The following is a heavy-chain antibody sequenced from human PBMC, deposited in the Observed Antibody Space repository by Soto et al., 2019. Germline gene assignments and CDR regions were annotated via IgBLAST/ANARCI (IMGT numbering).Heavy chain of an antibody. V-gene: IGHV5-51*01. CDR1: GHSFPSYC. CDR3: VASHYYGSRRYYQVRAFDI. J-gene: IGHJ3*02. Sequence: GESLKISCQASGHSFPSYCMGWVRQMPGKGLEWMGIICPGDSDTTYSPSFQGQVTISADKSIKTAYLQWSSVKASDTAMYYCVASHYYGSRRYYQVRAFDIWGQGTTVTVSS. CDR2: ICPGDSDT. D-gene: IGHD3-10*01.